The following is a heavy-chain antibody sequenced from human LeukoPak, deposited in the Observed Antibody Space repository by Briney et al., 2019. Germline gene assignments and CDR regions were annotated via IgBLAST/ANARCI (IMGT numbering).Heavy chain of an antibody. CDR3: AKDMPGYCSSTSCSDP. Sequence: PGGSLRLSCAASGFTFDDYTMHRVRQAPGKGLEWVSLISWDGGSTYYADSVKGRFTISRDNSKNSLYLQMNSLRTEDTALYYCAKDMPGYCSSTSCSDPWGQGTLVTVSS. V-gene: IGHV3-43*01. J-gene: IGHJ5*02. D-gene: IGHD2-2*01. CDR2: ISWDGGST. CDR1: GFTFDDYT.